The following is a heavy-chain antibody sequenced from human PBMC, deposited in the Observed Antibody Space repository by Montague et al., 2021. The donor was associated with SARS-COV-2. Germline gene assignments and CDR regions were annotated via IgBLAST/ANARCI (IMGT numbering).Heavy chain of an antibody. D-gene: IGHD2-8*02. J-gene: IGHJ6*03. Sequence: SETLSLTCAVSGGSFSGNYWSWVSQPPGEGLQWIVEIKQSGDINYNPSLKSRVTISVDTSRNQFSLKLTSVTAADTAVYFCARGQQGVNMVLVVIGFYYYMDVWGKGTTVTVSS. CDR1: GGSFSGNY. CDR3: ARGQQGVNMVLVVIGFYYYMDV. CDR2: IKQSGDI. V-gene: IGHV4-34*01.